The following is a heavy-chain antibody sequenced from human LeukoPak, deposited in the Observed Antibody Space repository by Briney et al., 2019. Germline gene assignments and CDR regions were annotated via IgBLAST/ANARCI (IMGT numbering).Heavy chain of an antibody. CDR1: GYTFSSYG. D-gene: IGHD5-18*01. Sequence: GASVKVSCKASGYTFSSYGICWVRQAPGQGVGWMGWISAYNGNTNYAQKLQGRVTITTDTSTRTAYMELRSLRSADTAVYYCARGSRRIQLWLQPDFDYWGQGTLVTVSS. V-gene: IGHV1-18*01. CDR3: ARGSRRIQLWLQPDFDY. J-gene: IGHJ4*02. CDR2: ISAYNGNT.